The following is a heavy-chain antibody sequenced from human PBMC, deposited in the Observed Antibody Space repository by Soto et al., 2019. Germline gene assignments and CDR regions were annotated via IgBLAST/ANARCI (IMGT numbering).Heavy chain of an antibody. V-gene: IGHV3-23*01. J-gene: IGHJ5*02. D-gene: IGHD4-17*01. CDR3: AKVGGFDP. Sequence: EEPLLESGGGLVKPGGSLRLSCAASGFTFSRYAMSWVRQIPGKGLECVSAIGGDGGSIHYADSVKGRFTISRDNSKNMLYLQLNSLRAEDTAVYYCAKVGGFDPWGQGTLVTVSS. CDR1: GFTFSRYA. CDR2: IGGDGGSI.